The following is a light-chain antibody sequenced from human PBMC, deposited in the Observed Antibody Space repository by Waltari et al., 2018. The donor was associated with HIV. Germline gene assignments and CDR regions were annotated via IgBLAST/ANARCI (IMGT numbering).Light chain of an antibody. V-gene: IGKV3-15*01. J-gene: IGKJ2*01. Sequence: EIVLTQSPDTLSVSPGKRATLPCRASHSVSSSLAWYQQRPGQAPRLLIYDTSTRATDIPARFSGSGSGTEFTLTISSLQSEDFAVYYCQLYSNWPPYTFGQGTRLDNK. CDR2: DTS. CDR1: HSVSSS. CDR3: QLYSNWPPYT.